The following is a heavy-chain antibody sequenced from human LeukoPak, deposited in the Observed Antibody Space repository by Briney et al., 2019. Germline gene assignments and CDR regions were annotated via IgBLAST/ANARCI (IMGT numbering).Heavy chain of an antibody. V-gene: IGHV1-18*01. Sequence: AXVKVSCKASGYTFTSYGISWVRQAPGQGLEWMGWISAYNGNKNYAQKLQGRVTMTTDTSTSTAYMELRSLRSDDTAVYYCARASVAATPDYWGQGTLVTVSS. CDR3: ARASVAATPDY. CDR1: GYTFTSYG. D-gene: IGHD2-15*01. J-gene: IGHJ4*02. CDR2: ISAYNGNK.